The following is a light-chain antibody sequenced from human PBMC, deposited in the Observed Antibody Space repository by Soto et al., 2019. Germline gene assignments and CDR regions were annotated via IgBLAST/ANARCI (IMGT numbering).Light chain of an antibody. V-gene: IGKV3-15*01. Sequence: EIVMTQSPATLSLSPGETATLSCRASQSGTYNLAWYQQKPGQGPRLLIYGAFTRATGIPARFSGSGSGTEFTLTISSLQSEDFAVYYCQQYKNWPPLTFGGGTKVEIK. CDR1: QSGTYN. J-gene: IGKJ4*01. CDR3: QQYKNWPPLT. CDR2: GAF.